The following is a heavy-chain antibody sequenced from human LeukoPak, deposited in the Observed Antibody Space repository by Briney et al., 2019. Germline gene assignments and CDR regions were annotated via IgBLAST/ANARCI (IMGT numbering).Heavy chain of an antibody. CDR3: ARDYNMFSWFDP. V-gene: IGHV4-61*02. CDR1: GGSVGSGIYY. D-gene: IGHD3-10*02. Sequence: PSETLSLTCTVSGGSVGSGIYYWSWIPQPAGKGLECIGRIYTSGSTYYNPSLKSRVTISVDTSKNQFSLKLSSVTAADTAVYYCARDYNMFSWFDPWGQGTLVTVSS. CDR2: IYTSGST. J-gene: IGHJ5*02.